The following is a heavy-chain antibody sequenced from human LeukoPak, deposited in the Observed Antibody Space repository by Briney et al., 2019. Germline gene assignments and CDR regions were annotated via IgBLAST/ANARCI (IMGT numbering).Heavy chain of an antibody. J-gene: IGHJ5*02. Sequence: SETLSLTCAVYGGSFSGYYWSWIRQPPGKGLEWIGEINHSGSTNYNPSLKSRVTISVDTSKNQFSLKLSSVTAADTAVYYCARRGSVWFGELLPRNWFDPWGQGTLVTVSS. CDR1: GGSFSGYY. CDR3: ARRGSVWFGELLPRNWFDP. CDR2: INHSGST. V-gene: IGHV4-34*01. D-gene: IGHD3-10*01.